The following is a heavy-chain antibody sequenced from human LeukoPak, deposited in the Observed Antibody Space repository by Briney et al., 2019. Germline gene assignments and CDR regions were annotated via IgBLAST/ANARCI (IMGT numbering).Heavy chain of an antibody. Sequence: TSETLSLTCGVSGGSFSSTNWWTWIRPPPGKGLEWIGEVHLDGRTNFNPSLKSRLTISVDLSENHVSLKLTSVTAADTAVYYCAREGGFYRPLDYSGQGTLVTVSS. CDR3: AREGGFYRPLDY. D-gene: IGHD6-25*01. J-gene: IGHJ4*02. CDR2: VHLDGRT. CDR1: GGSFSSTNW. V-gene: IGHV4-4*02.